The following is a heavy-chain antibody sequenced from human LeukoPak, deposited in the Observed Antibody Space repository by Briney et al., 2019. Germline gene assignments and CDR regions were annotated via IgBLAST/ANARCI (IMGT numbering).Heavy chain of an antibody. CDR1: GGSISSYY. J-gene: IGHJ3*02. Sequence: SETLSLTCTVSGGSISSYYWSWIRQPPGKGLEWIGYIYYSGSTNYNPSLKSRVTISVDTSKNQFSLKLSSVTAADTAVYYCAREGGYSSGWDAFAIWGQGTMVTVSS. CDR2: IYYSGST. D-gene: IGHD6-19*01. CDR3: AREGGYSSGWDAFAI. V-gene: IGHV4-59*01.